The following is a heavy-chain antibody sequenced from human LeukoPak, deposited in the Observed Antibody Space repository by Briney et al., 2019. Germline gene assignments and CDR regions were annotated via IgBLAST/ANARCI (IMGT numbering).Heavy chain of an antibody. CDR2: IYSGGLT. CDR1: GFAVNTKF. D-gene: IGHD3-16*01. J-gene: IGHJ4*02. Sequence: GGSLRLSCAASGFAVNTKFMHWVRQAPGKGLDGISVIYSGGLTYYADSVEGRFTISRDNSKNTLYLYMNSLRAEDTAVYYCARDEVTSGGGLESWGQGALVIVSS. CDR3: ARDEVTSGGGLES. V-gene: IGHV3-53*01.